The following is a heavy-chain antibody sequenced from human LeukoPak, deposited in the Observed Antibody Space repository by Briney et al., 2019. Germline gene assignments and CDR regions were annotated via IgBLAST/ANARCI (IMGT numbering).Heavy chain of an antibody. J-gene: IGHJ4*02. CDR3: ARDLSGSYNDLDY. D-gene: IGHD1-26*01. V-gene: IGHV1-8*03. Sequence: ASVKVSCKASGYTFTSYDINWVRQATGQGLEWMGWMNPNSGNTGYAQKFQGRVTINRNTSESTDYMEMSSLRAEDTALYYCARDLSGSYNDLDYWGQGTLVTVSS. CDR2: MNPNSGNT. CDR1: GYTFTSYD.